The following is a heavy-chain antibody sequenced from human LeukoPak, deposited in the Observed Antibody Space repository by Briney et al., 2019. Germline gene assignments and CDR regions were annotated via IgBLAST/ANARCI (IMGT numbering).Heavy chain of an antibody. CDR3: ARGGGTGTTPWYFDL. V-gene: IGHV3-23*01. CDR2: TSGSGGKT. J-gene: IGHJ2*01. D-gene: IGHD4-17*01. CDR1: GFSFSSYA. Sequence: GGSLRLSCEASGFSFSSYAMSWVRQAPGKGLEWVSGTSGSGGKTYYADSVKGRFTISRDNSKNTLSLQMNTLRAEDTAVYYCARGGGTGTTPWYFDLWGRGTLVTVSS.